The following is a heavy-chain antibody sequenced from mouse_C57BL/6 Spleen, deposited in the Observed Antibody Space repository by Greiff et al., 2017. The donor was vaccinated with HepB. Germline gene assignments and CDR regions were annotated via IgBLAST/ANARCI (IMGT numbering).Heavy chain of an antibody. CDR2: IYPGDGDT. V-gene: IGHV1-82*01. D-gene: IGHD1-1*01. CDR3: AREGLDYYGSSPSAY. CDR1: GYAFSSSW. Sequence: VQLQQSGPELVKPGASVKISCKASGYAFSSSWMNWVKQRPGKGLEWIGRIYPGDGDTNYNGKFKGKATLTADKPSSTAYMQLSSLTSEDSAVYFCAREGLDYYGSSPSAYWGQGTLVTVSA. J-gene: IGHJ3*01.